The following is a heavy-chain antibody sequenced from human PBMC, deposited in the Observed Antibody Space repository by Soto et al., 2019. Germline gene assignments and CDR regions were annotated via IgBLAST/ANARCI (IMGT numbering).Heavy chain of an antibody. Sequence: SETLSLTCTVSGGSISDYYWAWIRLPPGKGLEWIGYVNDRWGSHYNPSLKSRVAISVDTSKNQFSLKLSSVTAADTAVYYCAREDRYCSSTSCYAEGFDYWGQGTLVTVS. V-gene: IGHV4-59*01. D-gene: IGHD2-2*01. CDR2: VNDRWGS. CDR1: GGSISDYY. CDR3: AREDRYCSSTSCYAEGFDY. J-gene: IGHJ4*02.